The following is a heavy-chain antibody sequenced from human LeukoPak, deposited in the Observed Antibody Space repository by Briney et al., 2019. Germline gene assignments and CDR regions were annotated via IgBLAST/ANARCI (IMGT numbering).Heavy chain of an antibody. CDR2: LYPSGST. CDR3: AGGHYPLEY. J-gene: IGHJ4*02. V-gene: IGHV4-59*01. CDR1: GGSINSGY. D-gene: IGHD1-26*01. Sequence: SETLSLTCSISGGSINSGYWSWIRQPPGKGLEWIGLLYPSGSTNYNPSLKSRVTISVDTSRTQFSLKLSSMTAADTAVYYCAGGHYPLEYWGQGTLVTVSS.